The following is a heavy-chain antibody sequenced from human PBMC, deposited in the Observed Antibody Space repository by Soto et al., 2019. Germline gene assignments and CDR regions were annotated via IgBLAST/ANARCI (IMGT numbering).Heavy chain of an antibody. CDR3: ARSQGSSTSLEIYYYYYYGMDV. V-gene: IGHV1-69*05. CDR2: IIPISDTT. J-gene: IGHJ6*02. Sequence: SVKVSYKASGGTFSSYAISWVRQAPGQGLEWMGGIIPISDTTNYAQKFQGRVTITTDESTSTAYMELSSLRSEDTAVYYCARSQGSSTSLEIYYYYYYGMDVWG. CDR1: GGTFSSYA. D-gene: IGHD2-2*01.